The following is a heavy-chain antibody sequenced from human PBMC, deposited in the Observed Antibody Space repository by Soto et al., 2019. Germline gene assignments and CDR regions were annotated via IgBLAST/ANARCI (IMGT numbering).Heavy chain of an antibody. CDR2: IWFDGSKE. D-gene: IGHD2-2*01. V-gene: IGHV3-33*01. CDR3: ARAVPAAKGWFDS. Sequence: QVELVESGGGVVQPGGSLRLACAASGFTFSSYGMHWVRQAPGKGLEWVAVIWFDGSKEFYAASVEGRFTISRDNSNNMVYLEMNSPRDVDTAVYYCARAVPAAKGWFDSWGQGTLVTVSS. J-gene: IGHJ5*01. CDR1: GFTFSSYG.